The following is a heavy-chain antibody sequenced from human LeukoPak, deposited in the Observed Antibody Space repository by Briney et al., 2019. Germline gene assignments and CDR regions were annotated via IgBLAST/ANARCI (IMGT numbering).Heavy chain of an antibody. CDR1: GFTFSYNA. D-gene: IGHD3-10*01. V-gene: IGHV3-11*01. Sequence: GGSLRLSCAASGFTFSYNAMSWARQAPGKGLEWLSYISTSGSTIYYADSVKGRFTISRDNARNSLYLQMNSLRAEDTAVYYCARDRGVRGVVKYFDYWGQGTLVTVSS. J-gene: IGHJ4*02. CDR2: ISTSGSTI. CDR3: ARDRGVRGVVKYFDY.